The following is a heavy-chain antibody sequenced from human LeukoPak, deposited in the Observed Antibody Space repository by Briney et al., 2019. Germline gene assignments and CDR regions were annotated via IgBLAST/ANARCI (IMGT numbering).Heavy chain of an antibody. D-gene: IGHD4-17*01. CDR1: DYTFTSYG. CDR2: ISAYTANT. V-gene: IGHV1-18*01. CDR3: ARCQSGDFGHPFGFDY. J-gene: IGHJ4*02. Sequence: ASVKVSCKASDYTFTSYGISWVRQAPGQGLEWMGWISAYTANTNYAQKVQGRVTMTTDTSTSTAYMELRSLRSDDTAVYYCARCQSGDFGHPFGFDYWGQGTLVTVSS.